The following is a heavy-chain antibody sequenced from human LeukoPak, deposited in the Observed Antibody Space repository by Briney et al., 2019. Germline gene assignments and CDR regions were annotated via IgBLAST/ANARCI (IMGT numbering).Heavy chain of an antibody. Sequence: SVKVSCKASGGTFSSYAISWVRQAPGQGLEWMGGIIPIFGIVNYAQKFQGRVTITADESTSTAYMELSSLRSEDTAVYYCARGSSSHYGDYGPFDYWGQGTLVTVSS. CDR2: IIPIFGIV. V-gene: IGHV1-69*13. D-gene: IGHD4-17*01. J-gene: IGHJ4*02. CDR3: ARGSSSHYGDYGPFDY. CDR1: GGTFSSYA.